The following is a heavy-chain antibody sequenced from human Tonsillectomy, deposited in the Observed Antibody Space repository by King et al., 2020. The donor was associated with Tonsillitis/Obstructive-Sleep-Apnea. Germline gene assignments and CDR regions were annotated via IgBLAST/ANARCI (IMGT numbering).Heavy chain of an antibody. CDR1: GFTFSSYW. CDR3: ARDRGVPFSFDY. J-gene: IGHJ4*02. D-gene: IGHD3-10*01. Sequence: VQLVEAGGGLVQPGGSLRLSCAASGFTFSSYWMSGVRQAPGKGLGWVANIKQDVSEKYFVDSLKGRFSISRDNAKNSLYLQMNSLRAEDTAVYYCARDRGVPFSFDYWGQGTLVTVSS. V-gene: IGHV3-7*04. CDR2: IKQDVSEK.